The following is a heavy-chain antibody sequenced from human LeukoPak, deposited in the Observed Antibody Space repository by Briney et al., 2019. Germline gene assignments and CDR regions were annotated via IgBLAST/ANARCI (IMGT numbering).Heavy chain of an antibody. V-gene: IGHV3-15*01. CDR2: IKSKTDGGTT. Sequence: GGSLRLSCAASGFTFSNAWMSWVRQAPGKGLEWVGRIKSKTDGGTTDYAAPVKGRFTISRDDSKNTLYLQTNSLKTEDTAVYYGTTNTYYYDSSGSDYWSQGTLVTVSS. D-gene: IGHD3-22*01. CDR1: GFTFSNAW. CDR3: TTNTYYYDSSGSDY. J-gene: IGHJ4*02.